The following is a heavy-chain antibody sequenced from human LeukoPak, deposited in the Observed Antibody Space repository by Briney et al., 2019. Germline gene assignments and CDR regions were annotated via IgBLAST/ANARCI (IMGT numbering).Heavy chain of an antibody. CDR1: EFTFSSYV. Sequence: PGGSLRLSCAASEFTFSSYVMSWVRQAPGKGLEGVSSISASGGSTYYADSVKGRFTISRDNSKNTLYLQMNSLRAEDTVVYYCARDARATTVIDYWGQGTLVTVSS. V-gene: IGHV3-23*01. D-gene: IGHD4-17*01. J-gene: IGHJ4*02. CDR3: ARDARATTVIDY. CDR2: ISASGGST.